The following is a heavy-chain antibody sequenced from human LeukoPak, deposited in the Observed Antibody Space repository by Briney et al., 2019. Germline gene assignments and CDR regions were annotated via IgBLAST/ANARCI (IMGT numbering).Heavy chain of an antibody. V-gene: IGHV3-23*01. CDR2: ITNSGVTT. D-gene: IGHD3-16*01. CDR1: GFTFSSYA. CDR3: AKDPPHVSWLFDY. J-gene: IGHJ4*02. Sequence: GGSLRLSCAASGFTFSSYAMSWVRQAPGKGLEWVSAITNSGVTTYYADSVKGRFTISRDNSKNTLYLQMNSLRAEDTAVYYCAKDPPHVSWLFDYWGQGTLVTVSS.